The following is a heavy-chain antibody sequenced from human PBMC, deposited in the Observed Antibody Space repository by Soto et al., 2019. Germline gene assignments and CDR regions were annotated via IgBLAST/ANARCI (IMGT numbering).Heavy chain of an antibody. CDR2: IYYSGST. D-gene: IGHD3-22*01. J-gene: IGHJ4*02. CDR1: GGSISSGGYY. Sequence: QVQLQESGPGLVKPSQTLSLTCTVSGGSISSGGYYWSWIRQHPGKALEWIGYIYYSGSTYYNPSLRSRVTISVDTSKNQFALKLSSLTAADTAVYYCARSPDYDSSGYQGLDYWCQGTLVTVAS. V-gene: IGHV4-31*03. CDR3: ARSPDYDSSGYQGLDY.